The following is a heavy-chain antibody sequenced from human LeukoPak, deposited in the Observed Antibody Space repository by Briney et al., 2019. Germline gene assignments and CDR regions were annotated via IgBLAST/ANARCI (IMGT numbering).Heavy chain of an antibody. Sequence: SVKVSCKASGGTFSTYAVSWVRQAPGQGLEWMGGIIPIFGTANYAQKFQGRVTITADKSTSTAYMELSSLRSEDTAVYYCARGLTHKWLRTDYYYYVDVWGKGTTVTVSS. J-gene: IGHJ6*03. D-gene: IGHD5-12*01. CDR1: GGTFSTYA. CDR3: ARGLTHKWLRTDYYYYVDV. CDR2: IIPIFGTA. V-gene: IGHV1-69*06.